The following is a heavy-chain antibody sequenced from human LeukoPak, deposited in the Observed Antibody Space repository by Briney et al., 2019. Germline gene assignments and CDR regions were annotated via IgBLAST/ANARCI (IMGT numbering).Heavy chain of an antibody. CDR3: AKRIAAAGYNFDY. CDR1: GFTFSSYA. D-gene: IGHD6-13*01. Sequence: GGSLRLSCAASGFTFSSYAMTWVRQASGKGLEWVSVISGSGDNTYYADSVKGRFTISRDNSKNTLYLQMNSLRAEDTAVYYCAKRIAAAGYNFDYWGQGTLVTVSS. J-gene: IGHJ4*02. V-gene: IGHV3-23*01. CDR2: ISGSGDNT.